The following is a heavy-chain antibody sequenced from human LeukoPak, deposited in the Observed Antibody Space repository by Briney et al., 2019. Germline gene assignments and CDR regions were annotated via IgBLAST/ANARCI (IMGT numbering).Heavy chain of an antibody. CDR3: ARDFAGDRDY. Sequence: GGSLRLSCAASGFIFRNYWMHWVRQAPGKGLVWVARIHPNGITTTYTDSVKGRFTISRDNAKNTLYLQMNSLSVEDTAVYYCARDFAGDRDYWGQGTLVTVSS. CDR2: IHPNGITT. D-gene: IGHD4-17*01. V-gene: IGHV3-74*01. J-gene: IGHJ4*02. CDR1: GFIFRNYW.